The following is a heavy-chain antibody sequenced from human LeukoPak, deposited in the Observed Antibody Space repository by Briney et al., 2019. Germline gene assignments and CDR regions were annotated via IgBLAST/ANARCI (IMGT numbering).Heavy chain of an antibody. Sequence: GASVKVSCKASGYTFTGYYIHWVRQVPGQGLEWMGWINPNNGGTNHAQNFQGRVTMTRDTSISTAYMELSRLRSDDTAVYYCARTRISAASSGCGYWGQGTLVTVSS. D-gene: IGHD3-22*01. CDR2: INPNNGGT. J-gene: IGHJ4*02. CDR1: GYTFTGYY. V-gene: IGHV1-2*02. CDR3: ARTRISAASSGCGY.